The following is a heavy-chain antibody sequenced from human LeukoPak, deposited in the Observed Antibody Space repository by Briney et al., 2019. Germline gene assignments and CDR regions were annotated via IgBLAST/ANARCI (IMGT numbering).Heavy chain of an antibody. CDR2: IHYRPGYT. CDR3: AKGYSGAWYDFDS. D-gene: IGHD6-19*01. V-gene: IGHV3-23*01. J-gene: IGHJ4*02. Sequence: GGSLRLSCAASGFTFSNFAMSWVRQAPGKGLEWVSHIHYRPGYTYYADSVRGRFTISRDNSKNTLFLQTDSLRAEDTAVYYCAKGYSGAWYDFDSWGQGTLVTVSS. CDR1: GFTFSNFA.